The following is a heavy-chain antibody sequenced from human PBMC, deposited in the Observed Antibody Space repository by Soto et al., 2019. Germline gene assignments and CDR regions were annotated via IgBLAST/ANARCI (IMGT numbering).Heavy chain of an antibody. CDR1: GFTFSSYG. CDR2: IWYDGSNK. CDR3: ARVRSCSSTTCYNFDW. D-gene: IGHD2-2*02. J-gene: IGHJ4*02. Sequence: QVQLVESGGGVVQPGRSLRLSCAASGFTFSSYGMHWVRQAPGKGLEWVAVIWYDGSNKYYADSVKGRFTISRDNSKNTLYLQINSLTAEDTAVYYCARVRSCSSTTCYNFDWWGQGTLVTVSS. V-gene: IGHV3-33*01.